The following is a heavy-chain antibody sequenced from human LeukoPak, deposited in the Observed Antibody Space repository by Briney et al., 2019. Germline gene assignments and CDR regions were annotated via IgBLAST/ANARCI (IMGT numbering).Heavy chain of an antibody. V-gene: IGHV1-46*01. Sequence: PGASVKVSCKASGYTLTRYFIHWVRQAPGQGLEWMGIINPNGGSTSYPQKFQGRVTMTRNTSISTAYMELSSLRSEDTAVYYCARRLSGKSSGKIDYWGQGTLVTVSS. CDR2: INPNGGST. CDR3: ARRLSGKSSGKIDY. CDR1: GYTLTRYF. D-gene: IGHD3-10*01. J-gene: IGHJ4*02.